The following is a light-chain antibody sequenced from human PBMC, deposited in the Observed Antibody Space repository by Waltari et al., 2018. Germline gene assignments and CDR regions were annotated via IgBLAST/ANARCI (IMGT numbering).Light chain of an antibody. CDR1: SSDVGGYHF. CDR3: ISYTTISTWV. V-gene: IGLV2-14*03. Sequence: QSALTQPASVSGSPGQSITISCTGTSSDVGGYHFVSWYQQHTDKAPKLIIYDVSERPSGVSNRFSGSKSVNTASLTISGLQAEDEADYYCISYTTISTWVFGTGTKVTVL. J-gene: IGLJ1*01. CDR2: DVS.